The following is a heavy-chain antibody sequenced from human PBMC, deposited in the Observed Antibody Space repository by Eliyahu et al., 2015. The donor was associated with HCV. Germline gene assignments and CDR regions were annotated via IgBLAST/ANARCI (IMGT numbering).Heavy chain of an antibody. CDR1: GYTFTGYY. Sequence: QVQLVQSGAEVKKPGASVKVSCKASGYTFTGYYTHWIRQAPGQGLEWMGRINPNSGDTHFAQRFQGRVTMTRDTSVSTAYMELSGLRSDDTALYYCARDVLRSHLAYCSLSSCPPDALDVWGQGTLVTVSS. D-gene: IGHD2-2*01. J-gene: IGHJ3*01. CDR3: ARDVLRSHLAYCSLSSCPPDALDV. CDR2: INPNSGDT. V-gene: IGHV1-2*06.